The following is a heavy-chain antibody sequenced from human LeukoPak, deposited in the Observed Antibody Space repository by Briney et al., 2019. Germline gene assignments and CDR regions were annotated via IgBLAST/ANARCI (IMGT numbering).Heavy chain of an antibody. Sequence: ASVKVSCKASGGIFSSYAISWVRQAPGQGLEWMGRIIPILGIANYAQKFQGRVTITADKSTSTAYMELSSLRSEDTAVYYCARDLGGSSSWYEFDYWGQGTLVTVSS. CDR2: IIPILGIA. CDR3: ARDLGGSSSWYEFDY. CDR1: GGIFSSYA. J-gene: IGHJ4*02. V-gene: IGHV1-69*04. D-gene: IGHD6-13*01.